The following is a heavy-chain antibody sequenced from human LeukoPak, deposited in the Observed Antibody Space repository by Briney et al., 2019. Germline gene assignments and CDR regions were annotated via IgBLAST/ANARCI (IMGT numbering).Heavy chain of an antibody. D-gene: IGHD3-10*01. V-gene: IGHV3-48*02. Sequence: GGSLRLSCAASGFTFSSYSMNWVRQTPGKGLEWVSYISSSSSTIYYADSVKGRFTISRDNAKNSLYLQMNSLRQIATDEYCCTRDSMVRGVIITPDYWGQGTLVTVSS. J-gene: IGHJ4*02. CDR3: TRDSMVRGVIITPDY. CDR1: GFTFSSYS. CDR2: ISSSSSTI.